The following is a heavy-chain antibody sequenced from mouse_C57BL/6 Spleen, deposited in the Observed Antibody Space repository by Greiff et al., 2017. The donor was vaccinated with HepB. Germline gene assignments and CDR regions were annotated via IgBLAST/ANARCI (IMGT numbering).Heavy chain of an antibody. CDR2: ISDGGSYT. D-gene: IGHD2-1*01. CDR3: ARDRPSTMVTRNAMDY. CDR1: GFTFSSYA. Sequence: EVKLVESGGGLVKPGGSLKLSCAASGFTFSSYAMSWVRQTPEKRLEWVATISDGGSYTYYPDNVKGRFTISRDNAKNNLYMQMSHLKSEDTAMYYCARDRPSTMVTRNAMDYWGQGTSVTVSS. J-gene: IGHJ4*01. V-gene: IGHV5-4*01.